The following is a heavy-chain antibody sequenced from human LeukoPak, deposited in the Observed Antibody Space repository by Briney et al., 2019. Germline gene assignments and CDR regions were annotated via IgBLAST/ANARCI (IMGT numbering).Heavy chain of an antibody. CDR2: SNDSGGT. D-gene: IGHD3-10*01. V-gene: IGHV4-34*01. CDR3: ARVSASMVRGVAYYFDY. J-gene: IGHJ4*02. Sequence: TLSLTCAVYGGTFSGYYWSWIRQPPGKRLEWVGESNDSGGTNYNPSLKSRVTISADKSKNQVSLKLSSVTAADTAVYYCARVSASMVRGVAYYFDYWGQGTLVTVSS. CDR1: GGTFSGYY.